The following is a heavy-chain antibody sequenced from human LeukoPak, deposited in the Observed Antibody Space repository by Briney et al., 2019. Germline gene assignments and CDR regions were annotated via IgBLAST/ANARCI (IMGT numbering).Heavy chain of an antibody. V-gene: IGHV1-46*01. Sequence: ASVKISCKASGDTFTNYDMYWVRQAPGQGLEWMGMINPSGGSIRYAQKFQGRVTMTRDTSTTTLYMELSSLRSEDTAVYYCARHQRRFLPNTWGQGTLVTVSS. CDR2: INPSGGSI. CDR1: GDTFTNYD. CDR3: ARHQRRFLPNT. J-gene: IGHJ5*02. D-gene: IGHD3-3*01.